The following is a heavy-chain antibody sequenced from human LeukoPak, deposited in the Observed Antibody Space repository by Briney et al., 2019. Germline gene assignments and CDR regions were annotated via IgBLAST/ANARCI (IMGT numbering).Heavy chain of an antibody. CDR3: AKDERGYSYGDYYFDY. D-gene: IGHD5-18*01. CDR2: ISTSSSYI. J-gene: IGHJ4*02. V-gene: IGHV3-21*04. CDR1: GFTVSSNY. Sequence: GGSLRLSCAASGFTVSSNYMSWVRQAPGKGLEWVSSISTSSSYIYYADSVKGRLTISRDNAKNSLYLQMNSLRAEDTAVYYCAKDERGYSYGDYYFDYWGQGTLVTVSS.